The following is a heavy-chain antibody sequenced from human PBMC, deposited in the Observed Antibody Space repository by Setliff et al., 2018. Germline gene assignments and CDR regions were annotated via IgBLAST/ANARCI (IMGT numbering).Heavy chain of an antibody. CDR3: ARGRKRTYYYDSSGYSPFDY. D-gene: IGHD3-22*01. J-gene: IGHJ4*02. CDR1: GGSFSTYY. V-gene: IGHV4-34*01. CDR2: INHSGST. Sequence: PSETLSLTCAVYGGSFSTYYWIWIRQPPGKGLEWIGEINHSGSTNYNPSLKSRVTISVDTSKNQFSLKLSSVTAADTAVYYCARGRKRTYYYDSSGYSPFDYWGQGTLVTVSS.